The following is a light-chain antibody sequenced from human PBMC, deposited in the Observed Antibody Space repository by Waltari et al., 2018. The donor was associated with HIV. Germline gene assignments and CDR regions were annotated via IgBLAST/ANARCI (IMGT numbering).Light chain of an antibody. V-gene: IGLV2-11*01. CDR1: SSDVGGYKY. CDR2: DVS. J-gene: IGLJ1*01. CDR3: CSYAGSYSYV. Sequence: QSALTQPRSVSGSPGQSVTISCTGSSSDVGGYKYDSWYEQHPGKAPKLMIYDVSKRPSGVPDRFSGSKSGNTASLTISGLQAEDEADYYCCSYAGSYSYVFGTGTKVTVL.